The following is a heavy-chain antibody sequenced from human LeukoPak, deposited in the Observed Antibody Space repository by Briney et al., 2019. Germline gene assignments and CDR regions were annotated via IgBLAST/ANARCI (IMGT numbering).Heavy chain of an antibody. V-gene: IGHV4-34*01. CDR1: GGSFSGYY. CDR2: INHSGST. Sequence: PSETLSLTCAVYGGSFSGYYWSWSRQPPGKGLEWIWEINHSGSTNYNPSLKSRVTISVDTSKNQFSLRLSSVTAADTAVYYCARGRGLYSYGPRAFDIWGQGTMVTVSS. D-gene: IGHD5-18*01. CDR3: ARGRGLYSYGPRAFDI. J-gene: IGHJ3*02.